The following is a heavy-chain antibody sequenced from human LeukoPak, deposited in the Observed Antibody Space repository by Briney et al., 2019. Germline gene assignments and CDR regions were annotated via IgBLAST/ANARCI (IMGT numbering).Heavy chain of an antibody. CDR3: ARERAEGGHAFDI. CDR2: INPNSGDT. Sequence: ASVKVSCKASGYTFTSYYMHWVRQAPGQGLEWMGWINPNSGDTNYAQKFQGRVAMTRDTSISTAYMELSRLTSDDTAVYYCARERAEGGHAFDIWGQGTMVTVSS. CDR1: GYTFTSYY. D-gene: IGHD1-14*01. J-gene: IGHJ3*02. V-gene: IGHV1-2*02.